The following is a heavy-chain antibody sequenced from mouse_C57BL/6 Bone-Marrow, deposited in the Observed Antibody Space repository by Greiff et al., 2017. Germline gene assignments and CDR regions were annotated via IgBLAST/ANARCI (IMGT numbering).Heavy chain of an antibody. CDR1: GYTFTSYW. Sequence: VQLQQSGTVLARPGASVKMSCKTSGYTFTSYWMHWVKQRPGQGLEWIGAIYPGNSDTSYNQKFKGKAKLTAVTSASTAYMELSSLTNEDSAVYYCTRGGGSTMVTTAYWGQGTLVTVSA. CDR2: IYPGNSDT. CDR3: TRGGGSTMVTTAY. J-gene: IGHJ3*01. V-gene: IGHV1-5*01. D-gene: IGHD2-2*01.